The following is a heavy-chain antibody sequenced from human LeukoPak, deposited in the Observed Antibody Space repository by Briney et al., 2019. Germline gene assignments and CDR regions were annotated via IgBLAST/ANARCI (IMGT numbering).Heavy chain of an antibody. Sequence: QTLSLTCAISGDSVSSNSVTWNWIRQSPSRGLEWLGRTYYRSQWKTDYSASVKSRIAVTPDTSKNQFSLQLNSVTPEDTAVYYCARATSMNFDYWGQGALVTVSS. V-gene: IGHV6-1*01. CDR1: GDSVSSNSVT. CDR3: ARATSMNFDY. J-gene: IGHJ4*02. CDR2: TYYRSQWKT.